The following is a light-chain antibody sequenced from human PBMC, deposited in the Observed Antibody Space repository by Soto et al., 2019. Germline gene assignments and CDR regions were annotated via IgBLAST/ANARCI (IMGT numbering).Light chain of an antibody. Sequence: QSALTQPASVWGSPGQSITISCSGSISDVGSSGPVSWYQHHPGQVPKLIIYEGSRRPSGVSRRFSGSKTGNTASLTITGLQAEDEANYYCCSYVGARTYVFGTGTKVTVL. CDR3: CSYVGARTYV. J-gene: IGLJ1*01. V-gene: IGLV2-23*01. CDR2: EGS. CDR1: ISDVGSSGP.